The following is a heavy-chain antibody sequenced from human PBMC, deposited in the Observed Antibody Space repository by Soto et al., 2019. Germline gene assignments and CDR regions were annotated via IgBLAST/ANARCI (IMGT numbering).Heavy chain of an antibody. CDR2: IYYSGST. J-gene: IGHJ4*02. Sequence: SETLSLTCTVSGGSISSGDYYWSWIRQPPGKGLEWIGYIYYSGSTYYNPSLKSRVTISVDTSKNQFSLKLSSVTAADTAVYHCASIRRIFDSSGYYYFDYWGQGTLVTVSS. CDR3: ASIRRIFDSSGYYYFDY. D-gene: IGHD3-22*01. V-gene: IGHV4-30-4*01. CDR1: GGSISSGDYY.